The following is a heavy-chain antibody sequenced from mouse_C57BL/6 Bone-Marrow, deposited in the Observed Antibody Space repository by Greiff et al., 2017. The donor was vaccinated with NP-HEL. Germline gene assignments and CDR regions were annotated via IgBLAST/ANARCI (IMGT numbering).Heavy chain of an antibody. V-gene: IGHV1-7*01. Sequence: VQLQQSGAELAKPGASVKLSCKASGYTFTSYWMHWVKQRPGQGLEWIGYINPSSGYTKYNQKFKDKATVTADKSSSTAYMQLSSLTYEDSAVYYCARATVVALYAMDYWGQGTSVTVAS. CDR2: INPSSGYT. CDR3: ARATVVALYAMDY. CDR1: GYTFTSYW. D-gene: IGHD1-1*01. J-gene: IGHJ4*01.